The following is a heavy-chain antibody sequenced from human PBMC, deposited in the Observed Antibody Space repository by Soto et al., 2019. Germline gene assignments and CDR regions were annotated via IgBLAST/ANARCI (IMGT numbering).Heavy chain of an antibody. Sequence: GSLRLYCAASGFTFSDYYMSWIRQAPGKGLEWVSYISSSGSTIYYADSVKGRFTISRDNAKNSLYLQMTNMDAVDTATYYCVHWSTGTYGTIFFDYWGLGTLVTVSS. CDR1: GFTFSDYY. J-gene: IGHJ4*02. D-gene: IGHD3-9*01. CDR3: VHWSTGTYGTIFFDY. CDR2: ISSSGSTI. V-gene: IGHV3-11*01.